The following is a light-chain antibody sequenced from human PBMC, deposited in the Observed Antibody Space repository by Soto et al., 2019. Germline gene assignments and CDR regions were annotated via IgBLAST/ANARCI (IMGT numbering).Light chain of an antibody. V-gene: IGKV1-27*01. Sequence: DIQMTQSPSSLSASVGDRVTITCRASQGISNYLAWYQEKPGKVPKLLIYAASTLQSGVPSRFSGSGSETEFTLTISSLQPVDVATYYCQKYNSAPRTFGQGTKVEIK. CDR1: QGISNY. CDR2: AAS. CDR3: QKYNSAPRT. J-gene: IGKJ1*01.